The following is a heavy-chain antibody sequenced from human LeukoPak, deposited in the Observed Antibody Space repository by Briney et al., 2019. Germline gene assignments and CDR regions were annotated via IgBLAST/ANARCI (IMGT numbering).Heavy chain of an antibody. D-gene: IGHD3-22*01. CDR2: ISSSSSYI. Sequence: GGSLRLSCAASGFTFSSYSMNWVRQAPGKGLEWVSSISSSSSYIYYADSVKGRFTISRDNAKNSLYLQMNSLRAEDTAVYYCARRVVVIGAFDIWGQGTMVTVSS. CDR1: GFTFSSYS. V-gene: IGHV3-21*01. CDR3: ARRVVVIGAFDI. J-gene: IGHJ3*02.